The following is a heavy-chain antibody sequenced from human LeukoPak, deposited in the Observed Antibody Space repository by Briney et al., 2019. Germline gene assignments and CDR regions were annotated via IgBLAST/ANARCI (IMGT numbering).Heavy chain of an antibody. CDR1: GGSISSYF. Sequence: PSETLSLTCTVSGGSISSYFWSWIRQPPGKGLEWIGYIYYSGSSNYNYNPSLKSRVTLSVDPSKNYFSLKLSSVTAADTAVYYCARAYSYGSGSYSGFGYWGQGTLVTVSS. V-gene: IGHV4-59*01. CDR2: IYYSGSS. J-gene: IGHJ4*02. CDR3: ARAYSYGSGSYSGFGY. D-gene: IGHD3-10*01.